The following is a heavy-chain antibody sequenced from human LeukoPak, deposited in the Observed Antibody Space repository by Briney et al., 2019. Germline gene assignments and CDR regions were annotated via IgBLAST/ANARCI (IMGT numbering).Heavy chain of an antibody. Sequence: GGSLRLSCAASEFTFSNYAMSWVRQAPGKGLEWVSAVSYSGDTTYYADSVKGRFTISRDNSKNTVYLQMKSLRAEDTAVYYCAKDWGGSYYGGFYWGQGTLVTVSS. CDR3: AKDWGGSYYGGFY. D-gene: IGHD1-26*01. V-gene: IGHV3-23*01. CDR1: EFTFSNYA. J-gene: IGHJ4*02. CDR2: VSYSGDTT.